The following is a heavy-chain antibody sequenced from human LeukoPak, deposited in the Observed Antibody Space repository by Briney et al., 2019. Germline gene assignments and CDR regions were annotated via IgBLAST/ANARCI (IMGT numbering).Heavy chain of an antibody. CDR1: GGSISSYY. CDR2: IYYSGST. CDR3: AGAPPGLYWFDP. J-gene: IGHJ5*02. V-gene: IGHV4-59*01. Sequence: SETLSLTCTVSGGSISSYYWSWIRQPPGKGLEWIGYIYYSGSTNYNPSLKSRVTISVDTSKNQFSLKLSSVTAADTAVYYCAGAPPGLYWFDPWGQGTLVTVSS.